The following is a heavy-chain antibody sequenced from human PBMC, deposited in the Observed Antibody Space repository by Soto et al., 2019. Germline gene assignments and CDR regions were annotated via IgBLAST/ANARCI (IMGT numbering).Heavy chain of an antibody. Sequence: SETLSLTCTVSGGSISSYFWSWIRQPPGKGLEWIGYIFYSGSTNYNPSLKGRVTISLHTSKNQFSLKVNSVTAADTAVYYCARETYYYDSSGYYRTGYNYFDPWGQGTLVTVSS. J-gene: IGHJ5*02. D-gene: IGHD3-22*01. CDR2: IFYSGST. CDR1: GGSISSYF. V-gene: IGHV4-59*08. CDR3: ARETYYYDSSGYYRTGYNYFDP.